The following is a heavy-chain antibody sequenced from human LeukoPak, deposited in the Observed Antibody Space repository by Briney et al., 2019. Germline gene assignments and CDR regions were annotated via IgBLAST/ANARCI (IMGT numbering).Heavy chain of an antibody. CDR1: GGSISSSSYY. D-gene: IGHD3-22*01. CDR2: IYYSGST. J-gene: IGHJ4*02. V-gene: IGHV4-39*07. CDR3: ARDGGDYYDSSGYLY. Sequence: SETLSLTCTVSGGSISSSSYYWGWIRQPPGKGLEWIGSIYYSGSTYYNPSLKSRVTISVDTSKNQFSLKLSSVTAADTAVHYCARDGGDYYDSSGYLYWGQGTLVTVSS.